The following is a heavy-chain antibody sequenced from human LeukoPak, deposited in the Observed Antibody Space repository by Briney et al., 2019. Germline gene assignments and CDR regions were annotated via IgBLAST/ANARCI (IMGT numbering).Heavy chain of an antibody. J-gene: IGHJ2*01. D-gene: IGHD4-17*01. Sequence: QPGGSLRLSCAASGFIFSRYSMNWVRQAPGKGLEWVSYVSGSGSTRYYADSVKGRFTISRDNAKNSLYLQMNSLRDEDTSVYYCARDPPEAVTTLTPRYFDLWGRGTLVTVSS. CDR3: ARDPPEAVTTLTPRYFDL. CDR1: GFIFSRYS. CDR2: VSGSGSTR. V-gene: IGHV3-48*02.